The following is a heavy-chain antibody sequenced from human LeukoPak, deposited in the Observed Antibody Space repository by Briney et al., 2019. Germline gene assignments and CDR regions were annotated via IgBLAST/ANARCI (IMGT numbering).Heavy chain of an antibody. Sequence: SETLSPTCTVSGGSISSYYWSWIRQPPGKGLEWIGYIYYSGSTNYNPSLKSRVTISVDTSKNQFSLKLSSVTAADTAVYYCARYMSENYYDSSGYYSWFDPWGQGTLVTVSS. V-gene: IGHV4-59*01. CDR1: GGSISSYY. J-gene: IGHJ5*02. D-gene: IGHD3-22*01. CDR2: IYYSGST. CDR3: ARYMSENYYDSSGYYSWFDP.